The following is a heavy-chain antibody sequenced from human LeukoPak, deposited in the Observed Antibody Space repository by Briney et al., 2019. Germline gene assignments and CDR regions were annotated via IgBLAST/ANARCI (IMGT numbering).Heavy chain of an antibody. Sequence: PWGFLRLSCAASGFTFDDYAMHWVRQAPGKGLEWVSGISWNSGSIGYADSVKGRFTISRDNAKNSLYLQMNSLRAEDTALYYCAKGDPYSLDYWGQGTLVTVSS. D-gene: IGHD6-13*01. V-gene: IGHV3-9*01. CDR1: GFTFDDYA. CDR3: AKGDPYSLDY. CDR2: ISWNSGSI. J-gene: IGHJ4*02.